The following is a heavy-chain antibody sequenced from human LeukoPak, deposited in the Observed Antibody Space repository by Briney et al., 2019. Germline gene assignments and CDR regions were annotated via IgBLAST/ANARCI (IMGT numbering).Heavy chain of an antibody. Sequence: GASVKVSCKASGYTFTGYYMHWVRQAPGQALEWRGWINPNSGGTNHAQKFQGRVTMTRDTSISPAYMELSRLRSDDTAVYYCARVGGRGYYFDYWGQGTLVTVPS. D-gene: IGHD3-16*01. J-gene: IGHJ4*02. V-gene: IGHV1-2*02. CDR3: ARVGGRGYYFDY. CDR2: INPNSGGT. CDR1: GYTFTGYY.